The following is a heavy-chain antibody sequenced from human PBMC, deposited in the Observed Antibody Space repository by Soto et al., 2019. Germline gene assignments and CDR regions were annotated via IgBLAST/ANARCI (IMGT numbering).Heavy chain of an antibody. J-gene: IGHJ6*03. V-gene: IGHV4-39*01. D-gene: IGHD3-9*01. CDR3: AKLTGYGYYMEV. CDR2: IDYSGST. CDR1: GGSISSSSYY. Sequence: QLQLQESGPGLVKPSETLSLTCTVSGGSISSSSYYWGWIRQPPGKGLEWIGSIDYSGSTYYNPSLKHRLTISVDTVNDQFSLNLSCVPAAVTAVYYRAKLTGYGYYMEVWGKGTTVTFSS.